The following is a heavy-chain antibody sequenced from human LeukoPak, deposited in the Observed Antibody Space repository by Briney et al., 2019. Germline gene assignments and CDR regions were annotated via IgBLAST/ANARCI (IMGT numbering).Heavy chain of an antibody. J-gene: IGHJ6*02. CDR1: GYTFTSYD. Sequence: GASVKVSCKASGYTFTSYDINWVRQATGQGLEWMGWMNPNSGNTGYAQKFQGRVTMTRNTSISTAYMELSSLRSEGTAVYYCARGLSSSWYLYYYYYGMDVWGQGTTVTVSS. V-gene: IGHV1-8*01. CDR2: MNPNSGNT. CDR3: ARGLSSSWYLYYYYYGMDV. D-gene: IGHD6-13*01.